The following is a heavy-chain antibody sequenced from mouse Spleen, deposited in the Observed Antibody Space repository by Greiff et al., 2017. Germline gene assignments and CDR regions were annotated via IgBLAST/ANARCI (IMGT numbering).Heavy chain of an antibody. V-gene: IGHV5-17*02. CDR1: GFTFSSFG. CDR2: ISSGSSTI. D-gene: IGHD2-14*01. Sequence: DVMLVESGGGLVQPGGSRKLSCAASGFTFSSFGMHWVRQAPEKGLEWVAYISSGSSTIYYADTVKGRFTISRDNPKNTLFLQMTSLRSEDTAMYYCARYYRYNYYAMDYWGQGTSVTVSS. CDR3: ARYYRYNYYAMDY. J-gene: IGHJ4*01.